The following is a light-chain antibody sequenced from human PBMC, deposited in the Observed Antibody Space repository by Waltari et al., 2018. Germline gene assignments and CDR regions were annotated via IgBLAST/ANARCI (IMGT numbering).Light chain of an antibody. CDR2: ATS. CDR1: QDITNY. J-gene: IGKJ3*01. V-gene: IGKV1-33*01. CDR3: QQYVSLPLT. Sequence: DVQMTQSPSSLSASIGDRVTITCQASQDITNYLNWYQQKPGKAPNLLIYATSNLESGVPSRFSGSGSGTLFTFTISSLQPEDIATYYCQQYVSLPLTFGPGTTVDV.